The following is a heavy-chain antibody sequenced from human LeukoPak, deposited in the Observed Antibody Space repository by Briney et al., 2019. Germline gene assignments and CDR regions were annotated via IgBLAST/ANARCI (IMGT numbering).Heavy chain of an antibody. CDR2: IVPMFGTA. Sequence: ASVKVSCKASGGTFSSHAISWVRQAPAQGLQWMGQIVPMFGTANYAQKFQGRVTITADESTSTVYMDLSSLISEDTAVYYCARDRYSSGWYWFDPWGQGTLVTVSS. D-gene: IGHD6-19*01. J-gene: IGHJ5*02. CDR1: GGTFSSHA. V-gene: IGHV1-69*01. CDR3: ARDRYSSGWYWFDP.